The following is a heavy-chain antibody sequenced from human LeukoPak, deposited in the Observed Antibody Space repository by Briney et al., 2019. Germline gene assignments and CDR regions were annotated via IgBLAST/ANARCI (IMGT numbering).Heavy chain of an antibody. CDR1: GGSISSYH. CDR2: IYYSGSN. CDR3: ARGGYYDDGSGYYTPHLYFDL. Sequence: SETLSLTCTVSGGSISSYHWSWIRQPPGKGLEWIGYIYYSGSNNYNPSLKSRVTISVSTSKNQCSMKLSSVTAADTAVYYCARGGYYDDGSGYYTPHLYFDLWGRGTLVTVSS. D-gene: IGHD3-22*01. J-gene: IGHJ2*01. V-gene: IGHV4-59*01.